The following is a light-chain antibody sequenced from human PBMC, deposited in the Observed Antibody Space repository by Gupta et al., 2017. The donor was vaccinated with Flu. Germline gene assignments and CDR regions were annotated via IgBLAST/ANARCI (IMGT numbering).Light chain of an antibody. V-gene: IGLV1-44*01. J-gene: IGLJ3*02. CDR3: EEWDDSLNGRV. CDR1: SPNIGSNT. CDR2: SNN. Sequence: QSVLTQPPSPSGTPGQRVSISRSGSSPNIGSNTVYWYKQTPGTAPKNLIYSNNQRPSGVPDRFSGSKSGTSASLAISGLQSEEEADDYCEEWDDSLNGRVFGGGTKLTVL.